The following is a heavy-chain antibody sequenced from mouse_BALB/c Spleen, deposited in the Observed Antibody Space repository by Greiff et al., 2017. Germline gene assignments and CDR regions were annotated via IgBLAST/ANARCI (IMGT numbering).Heavy chain of an antibody. CDR3: ARGTTYYFDY. J-gene: IGHJ2*01. CDR1: GFTFSDYY. Sequence: EVMLVESGGGLVKPGGSLKLSCAASGFTFSDYYMYWVRQTPEKKLEWVATISDGGSYTYYPDSVKGRFPISSDNAKNNLYLQMSSLKSEDTAMYYCARGTTYYFDYWGQGTTLTVSS. V-gene: IGHV5-4*02. D-gene: IGHD2-14*01. CDR2: ISDGGSYT.